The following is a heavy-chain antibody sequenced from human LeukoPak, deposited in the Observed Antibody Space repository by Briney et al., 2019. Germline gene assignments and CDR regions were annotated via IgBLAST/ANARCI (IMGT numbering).Heavy chain of an antibody. CDR1: GGTFGTYA. CDR2: IIPIFGTA. Sequence: ASVKVSCKASGGTFGTYAISWVRQAPGQGLEWMGGIIPIFGTANYAQKFQGRVTITADESTSTAYMELSSLRSEDTAVYYCARDITGLGSGSYALDYWGQGTLVTVS. J-gene: IGHJ4*02. CDR3: ARDITGLGSGSYALDY. V-gene: IGHV1-69*13. D-gene: IGHD3-10*01.